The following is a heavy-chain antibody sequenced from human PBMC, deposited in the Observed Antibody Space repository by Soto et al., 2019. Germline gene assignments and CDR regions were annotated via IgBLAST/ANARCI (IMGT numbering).Heavy chain of an antibody. J-gene: IGHJ4*02. CDR3: PTAHLFRLSLYLDLGIPEAGTDFDY. V-gene: IGHV3-30*03. CDR1: GFTFSSYG. Sequence: GGSLRLSCAASGFTFSSYGMHWVRQAPGKGLEWVAVISYDGSNKYHADSVKGRFTISRDNSKNTLYLQMNSLRAEDTAVYYCPTAHLFRLSLYLDLGIPEAGTDFDYWRQATLVTVS. D-gene: IGHD6-13*01. CDR2: ISYDGSNK.